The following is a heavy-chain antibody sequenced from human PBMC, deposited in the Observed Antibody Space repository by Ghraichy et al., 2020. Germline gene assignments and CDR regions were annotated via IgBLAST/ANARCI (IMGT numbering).Heavy chain of an antibody. CDR1: GFTFSSYG. Sequence: GGSLRLSCAASGFTFSSYGMHWVRQAPGKGLEWVAVIWYDGSNKYYADSVKGRFTISRDNSKNTLYLQMNSLRAEDTAVYYCERPIDYGDIPVPMDVWGQGTTVTVSS. CDR2: IWYDGSNK. J-gene: IGHJ6*02. V-gene: IGHV3-33*01. D-gene: IGHD4-17*01. CDR3: ERPIDYGDIPVPMDV.